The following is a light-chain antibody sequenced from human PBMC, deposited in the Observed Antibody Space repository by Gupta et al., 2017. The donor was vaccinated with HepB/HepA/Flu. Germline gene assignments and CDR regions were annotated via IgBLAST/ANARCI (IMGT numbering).Light chain of an antibody. V-gene: IGKV3-20*01. CDR1: QSVSSSY. Sequence: ETVLTQSPATLSLSPGERATLSCRASQSVSSSYLAWYQQKPGQSPRLLIYGASTRASGVPDRFSGDGSGTDFTLTINRLDPEDFALYCCQQDGKSPFTFGGGTKVE. CDR2: GAS. CDR3: QQDGKSPFT. J-gene: IGKJ4*01.